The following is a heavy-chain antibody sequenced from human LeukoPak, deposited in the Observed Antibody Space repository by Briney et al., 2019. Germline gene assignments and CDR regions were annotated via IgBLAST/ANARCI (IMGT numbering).Heavy chain of an antibody. V-gene: IGHV3-49*04. CDR2: IRSKAYGGTT. J-gene: IGHJ6*02. Sequence: GGSLRLSCAASGFTFSSNAMSWVRQAPGMGLEWVGFIRSKAYGGTTEYAASVKGRFTISRDDSKSIAYLQMNSLKTEDTAVYYCTRDLFPTYTNYYYNMDVWGQGTTVTVSS. D-gene: IGHD2/OR15-2a*01. CDR1: GFTFSSNA. CDR3: TRDLFPTYTNYYYNMDV.